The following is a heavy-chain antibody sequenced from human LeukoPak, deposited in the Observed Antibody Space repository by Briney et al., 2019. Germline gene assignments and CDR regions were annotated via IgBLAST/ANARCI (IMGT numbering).Heavy chain of an antibody. D-gene: IGHD2-15*01. CDR2: INPNSGAT. CDR1: GYTFTGYY. Sequence: ASVKVSCKASGYTFTGYYLHWVRQAPGQGLEWMGWINPNSGATNYAQKFQSRVTMTRDTSISTAYMELSSLRSEDTAVYYCARDEVVVAATPFDYWGQGTLVTVSS. J-gene: IGHJ4*02. CDR3: ARDEVVVAATPFDY. V-gene: IGHV1-2*02.